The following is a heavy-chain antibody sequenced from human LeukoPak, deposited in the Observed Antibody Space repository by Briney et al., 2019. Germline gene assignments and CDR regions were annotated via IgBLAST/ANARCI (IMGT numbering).Heavy chain of an antibody. CDR2: IYYSGST. CDR1: GGSISSYY. J-gene: IGHJ3*01. Sequence: SETLSLTCTVSGGSISSYYWSWIPQPPGKGLEWIGYIYYSGSTNYNPSLKSRVTISVDTSKNQFSLKLSSVTAADTAVYYCARDKGYAIDLWGQGTMVTVSS. D-gene: IGHD2-15*01. CDR3: ARDKGYAIDL. V-gene: IGHV4-59*01.